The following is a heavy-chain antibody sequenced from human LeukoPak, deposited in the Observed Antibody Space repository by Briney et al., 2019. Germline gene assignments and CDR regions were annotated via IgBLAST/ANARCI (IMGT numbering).Heavy chain of an antibody. CDR2: ISYDGSNK. J-gene: IGHJ4*02. D-gene: IGHD1-26*01. Sequence: PGRSLRLSCAASGFTFSSYGMHWVRQAPGKGLEWVAVISYDGSNKYYEDSVKGRFTISRDNSRNTMYLQMNSLGAEDTAVYYCAKDTKLWELLLDDWGQGTLVTVAS. CDR1: GFTFSSYG. V-gene: IGHV3-30*18. CDR3: AKDTKLWELLLDD.